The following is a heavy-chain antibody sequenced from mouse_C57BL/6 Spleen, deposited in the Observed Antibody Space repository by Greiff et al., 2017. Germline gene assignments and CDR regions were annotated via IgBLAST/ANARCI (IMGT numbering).Heavy chain of an antibody. CDR1: GYTFTDYY. J-gene: IGHJ1*03. CDR2: INPNNGGT. D-gene: IGHD1-1*01. CDR3: ARGITTVVEGYFDV. Sequence: VPLQQSGPELVKPGASVKISCKASGYTFTDYYMNWVKQSHGKSLEWIGDINPNNGGTSYNQQFKGKATLTVDKSSSTAYMELRSLTSEDSEVSYCARGITTVVEGYFDVWGTGTTVTVSS. V-gene: IGHV1-26*01.